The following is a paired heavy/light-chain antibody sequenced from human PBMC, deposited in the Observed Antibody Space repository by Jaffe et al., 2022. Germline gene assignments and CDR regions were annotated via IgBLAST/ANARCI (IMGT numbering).Light chain of an antibody. Sequence: SYELTQPPSVSVSPGQTARITCSGDALPKQYAYWYQQKPGQAPVLVIYKDSERPSGIPERFSGSSSGTTVTLTISGVQAEDEADYYCQSADSSGTYPDVVFGGGTKLTVL. CDR1: ALPKQY. J-gene: IGLJ2*01. V-gene: IGLV3-25*03. CDR2: KDS. CDR3: QSADSSGTYPDVV.
Heavy chain of an antibody. CDR1: GFSLSNARMG. D-gene: IGHD3-9*01. CDR3: ARILGLRYFDWVSGGYYYYYMDV. V-gene: IGHV2-26*01. CDR2: IFSNDEK. J-gene: IGHJ6*03. Sequence: QVTLKESGPVLVKPTETLTLTCTVSGFSLSNARMGVSWIRQPPGKALEWLAHIFSNDEKSYSTSLKSRLTISKDTSKSQVVLTMTNMDPVDTATYYCARILGLRYFDWVSGGYYYYYMDVWGKGTTVTVSS.